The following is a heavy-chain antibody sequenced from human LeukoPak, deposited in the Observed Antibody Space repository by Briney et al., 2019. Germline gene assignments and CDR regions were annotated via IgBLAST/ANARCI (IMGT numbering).Heavy chain of an antibody. J-gene: IGHJ6*04. Sequence: ASVKVSCKASGDTFTNYYMHWVRQAPGQGLEWMGIINPSGGSTSYAQKFQGRVTMTRDMSTSTVYMELSSLRSEDTAVYYCARVSGQLKPMDVWGKGTTVTVSS. CDR2: INPSGGST. CDR3: ARVSGQLKPMDV. D-gene: IGHD5-18*01. V-gene: IGHV1-46*01. CDR1: GDTFTNYY.